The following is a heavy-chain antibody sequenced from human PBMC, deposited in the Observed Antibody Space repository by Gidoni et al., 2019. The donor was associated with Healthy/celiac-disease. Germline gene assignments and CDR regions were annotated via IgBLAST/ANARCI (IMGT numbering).Heavy chain of an antibody. CDR2: IRSKANSYAT. J-gene: IGHJ4*02. D-gene: IGHD6-13*01. V-gene: IGHV3-73*01. CDR3: TRRSYGSSWYYFDY. Sequence: EVQLVESGGGLVQPGGSLKLYCAASGFTFSVSAMHWVRQASGKGLEWVGRIRSKANSYATAYAASVKGRFTISRDDSKNTAYLQMNSLKTEDTAVYYCTRRSYGSSWYYFDYWGQGTLVTVSS. CDR1: GFTFSVSA.